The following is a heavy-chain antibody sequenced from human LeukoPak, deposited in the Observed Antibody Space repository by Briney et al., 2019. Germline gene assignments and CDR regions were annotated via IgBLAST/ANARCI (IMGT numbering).Heavy chain of an antibody. CDR1: GDSINSPNW. CDR2: IWHSEST. D-gene: IGHD2-8*01. CDR3: AFRNGRALS. V-gene: IGHV4-4*02. Sequence: SETLSLTCAVSGDSINSPNWWTWVRQTPEKGLEWIGEIWHSESTNYNPSLKSRVSISIDKSANQFSLRLTSVTAADTAIYYCAFRNGRALSWGQGALVTISS. J-gene: IGHJ5*02.